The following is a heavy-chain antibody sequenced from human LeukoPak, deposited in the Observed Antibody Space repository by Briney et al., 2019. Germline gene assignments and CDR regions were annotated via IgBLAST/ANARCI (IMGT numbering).Heavy chain of an antibody. J-gene: IGHJ4*02. CDR1: GFTFSHSA. Sequence: GGSLRLSCAASGFTFSHSAMSWVRQAPGKGLEWVSNISGGDISTYYADSVKGRFTISRDNSKNTLYLQMNSLRAEDTAVYYCAKDQPYYYDSSGYLPPLYYWGQGTLVTVSS. V-gene: IGHV3-23*01. CDR3: AKDQPYYYDSSGYLPPLYY. D-gene: IGHD3-22*01. CDR2: ISGGDIST.